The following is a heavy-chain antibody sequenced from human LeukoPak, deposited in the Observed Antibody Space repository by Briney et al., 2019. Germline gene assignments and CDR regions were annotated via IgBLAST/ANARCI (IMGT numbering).Heavy chain of an antibody. CDR3: AKDRGYIPDY. V-gene: IGHV3-23*01. J-gene: IGHJ4*02. D-gene: IGHD5-24*01. Sequence: GGSLRLSCAASGFTFSSYAMNWVRQAPGKGLEWVSSISGSGDSTYYADSVRGRFTISRDNSKDTLYLQMNSLRPEDTAVYYCAKDRGYIPDYWGQGTVVTVSS. CDR2: ISGSGDST. CDR1: GFTFSSYA.